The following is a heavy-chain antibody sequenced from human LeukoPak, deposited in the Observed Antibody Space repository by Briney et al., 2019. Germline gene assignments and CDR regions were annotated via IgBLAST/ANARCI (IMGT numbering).Heavy chain of an antibody. D-gene: IGHD5-24*01. CDR2: ISYDGSNK. CDR1: GFTFSSYA. CDR3: ARVGGRDGYNSH. J-gene: IGHJ4*02. V-gene: IGHV3-30-3*01. Sequence: GGSLRLSCAASGFTFSSYAMHWVRQAPGKGLEWVAVISYDGSNKYYADSVKGRFTISRDNSKNTLYLQMNSLRAEDTAVYYCARVGGRDGYNSHWGQGTLVTVSS.